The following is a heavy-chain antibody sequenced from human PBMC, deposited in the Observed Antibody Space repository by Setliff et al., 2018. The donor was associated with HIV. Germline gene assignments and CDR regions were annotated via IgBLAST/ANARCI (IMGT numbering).Heavy chain of an antibody. J-gene: IGHJ4*02. V-gene: IGHV4-61*09. D-gene: IGHD3-16*01. CDR1: GGSISSGSYY. CDR3: ASRRGGGFMAWPDPYFDY. CDR2: IYTSGST. Sequence: SETLSLTCTVSGGSISSGSYYWSWIRQPAGKGLEWIGHIYTSGSTNYNPSLKSRVIISIDTSRNQFSLKLFSVTAADTAVYYCASRRGGGFMAWPDPYFDYWGQGTLVTVSS.